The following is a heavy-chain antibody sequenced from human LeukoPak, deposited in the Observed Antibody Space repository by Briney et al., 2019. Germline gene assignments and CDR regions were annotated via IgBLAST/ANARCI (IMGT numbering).Heavy chain of an antibody. Sequence: GGSLRLSCAASRFTFSSYAMSWVRQAPGKGLEWVSAISGSGGSTYYADSVKGRFTISRDNSKNTLYLQMNSLRAEDTAVYYCAKAGRDGYNYDYWGQGTLVTVSS. D-gene: IGHD5-24*01. CDR1: RFTFSSYA. J-gene: IGHJ4*02. V-gene: IGHV3-23*01. CDR3: AKAGRDGYNYDY. CDR2: ISGSGGST.